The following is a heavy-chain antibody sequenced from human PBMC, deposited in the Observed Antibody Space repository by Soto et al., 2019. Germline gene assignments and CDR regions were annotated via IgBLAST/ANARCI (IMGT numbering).Heavy chain of an antibody. D-gene: IGHD2-2*01. Sequence: SQTLSLTCAISRDSVSSNSAAWNWIRQSPSRGLEWLGRTYYRSKWYNDYAVSVKSRITINPDTSKNQFSLQLNSVTPEDTAVYYCAREDCSSTSCYQYYYGMDVWGQGTTVTVSS. CDR3: AREDCSSTSCYQYYYGMDV. CDR1: RDSVSSNSAA. CDR2: TYYRSKWYN. V-gene: IGHV6-1*01. J-gene: IGHJ6*02.